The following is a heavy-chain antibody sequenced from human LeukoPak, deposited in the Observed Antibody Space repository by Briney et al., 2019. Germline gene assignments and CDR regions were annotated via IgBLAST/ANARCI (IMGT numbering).Heavy chain of an antibody. J-gene: IGHJ4*02. Sequence: PGASLRLSCAASGFTFSSYAMSWVRQAPGKGLEWVSGIRGSGANTYHADSVKGRFIISRDNSKNTLYLQMNSLRVEDTAVYYCAKEIAVIGIPAFDSWGPGTLVTVSS. CDR2: IRGSGANT. V-gene: IGHV3-23*01. D-gene: IGHD6-19*01. CDR1: GFTFSSYA. CDR3: AKEIAVIGIPAFDS.